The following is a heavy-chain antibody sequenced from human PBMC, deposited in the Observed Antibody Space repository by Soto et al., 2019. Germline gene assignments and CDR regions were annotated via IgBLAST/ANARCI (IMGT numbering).Heavy chain of an antibody. CDR2: ISYDGSNK. V-gene: IGHV3-30-3*01. CDR3: ARDRQDTAMVAEYYYYYGMDV. J-gene: IGHJ6*02. D-gene: IGHD5-18*01. Sequence: QVQLVESGGGVVQPGRSLRLSCAASGFTFSSYAMHWVRQAPGKGLEWVAVISYDGSNKYYADSVKGRFTISRDNSKNTLYLQMNILRAEDTAVYYCARDRQDTAMVAEYYYYYGMDVWGQGTTVTVSS. CDR1: GFTFSSYA.